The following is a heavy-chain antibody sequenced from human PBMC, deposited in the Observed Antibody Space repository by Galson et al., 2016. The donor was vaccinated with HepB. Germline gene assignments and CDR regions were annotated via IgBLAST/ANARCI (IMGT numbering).Heavy chain of an antibody. CDR3: ARIYRNYVLGMDV. V-gene: IGHV4-30-4*01. Sequence: TLSLTCSVSGGSIRGYYWSWIRQPPGKGLDWIGYIYYTGSTYYNPSLKSRVSISVDTSKNQFSLRLSSVTAADTALYYCARIYRNYVLGMDVWGRGTMVTVSS. CDR1: GGSIRGYY. J-gene: IGHJ6*02. D-gene: IGHD3-16*01. CDR2: IYYTGST.